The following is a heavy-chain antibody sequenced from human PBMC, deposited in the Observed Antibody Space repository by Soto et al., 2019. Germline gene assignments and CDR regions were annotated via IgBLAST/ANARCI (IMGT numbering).Heavy chain of an antibody. CDR2: IIPILGIA. CDR3: ARAPIAVAVPFDY. J-gene: IGHJ4*02. CDR1: GGTFSSYT. V-gene: IGHV1-69*02. D-gene: IGHD6-19*01. Sequence: SVKVSCKASGGTFSSYTISWVRQAPGQGLEWMGKIIPILGIANYAQKFQGRVTITADKSTSTAYMELSSLRSEDTAVYYCARAPIAVAVPFDYWGQGTLVTVSS.